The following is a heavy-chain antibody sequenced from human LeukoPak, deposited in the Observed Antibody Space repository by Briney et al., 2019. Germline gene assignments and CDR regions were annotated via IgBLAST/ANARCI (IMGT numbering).Heavy chain of an antibody. CDR3: VRDFSNYVAFFDS. Sequence: GTSLRLSCTASGFNFGIYGMHWVRQAPGKGLEWVAVMWDDGTNEYYVESVKGRFTISRDNSKSALYLQMGSLRPEDTAMYYCVRDFSNYVAFFDSWGQGVLVTVSS. V-gene: IGHV3-33*01. CDR2: MWDDGTNE. D-gene: IGHD4-11*01. CDR1: GFNFGIYG. J-gene: IGHJ4*02.